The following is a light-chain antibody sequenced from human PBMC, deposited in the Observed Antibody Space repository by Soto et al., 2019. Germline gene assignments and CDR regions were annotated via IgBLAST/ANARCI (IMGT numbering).Light chain of an antibody. CDR1: QSVSSSY. CDR3: QQCGISPM. CDR2: GAS. V-gene: IGKV3-20*01. Sequence: EIVLTQSPGTLSLSPGERATLSCRASQSVSSSYLAWYQQKPGQAPRLLIYGASSRATGIPDRFSGSGSGTDFTLTISRLEPETFAVYYCQQCGISPMFGQGTKVEFK. J-gene: IGKJ1*01.